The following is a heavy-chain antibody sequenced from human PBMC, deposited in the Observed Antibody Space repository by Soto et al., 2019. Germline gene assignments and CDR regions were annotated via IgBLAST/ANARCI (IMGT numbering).Heavy chain of an antibody. J-gene: IGHJ6*02. CDR2: ISGSGGSS. CDR1: GFAFSTYA. D-gene: IGHD6-13*01. Sequence: GGSLRLSCAASGFAFSTYAMTWVCQAPGKGLEWVSVISGSGGSSYYADSVKGRFTISRDNSKNTLFLQMNGLRAEDTAVYYCAKVTKRAAAGRYEYYKYGMDVWGQGTTVTVSS. V-gene: IGHV3-23*01. CDR3: AKVTKRAAAGRYEYYKYGMDV.